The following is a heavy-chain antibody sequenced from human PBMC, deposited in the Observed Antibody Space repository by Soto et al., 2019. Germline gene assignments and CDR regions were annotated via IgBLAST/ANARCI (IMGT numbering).Heavy chain of an antibody. D-gene: IGHD2-21*01. CDR3: ARTVEYDSIPYYYADF. V-gene: IGHV1-18*01. J-gene: IGHJ4*01. CDR2: ISTYSGDT. CDR1: GYTFFTYD. Sequence: GASVKVSCKASGYTFFTYDISWVRQAPGQGLEWMGWISTYSGDTKYAQKFQGRVTMTTDTSTTTAYLELRSLRSDDTAVYYCARTVEYDSIPYYYADFWGQGTLVTAPQ.